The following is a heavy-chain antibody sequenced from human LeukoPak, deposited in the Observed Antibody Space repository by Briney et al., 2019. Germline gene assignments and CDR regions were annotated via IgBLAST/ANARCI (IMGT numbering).Heavy chain of an antibody. D-gene: IGHD3-10*01. CDR1: GGSFSGYY. J-gene: IGHJ4*02. CDR2: INHSGST. CDR3: ARGTRYYGSGLPIFDY. Sequence: SETLSLTCAAYGGSFSGYYWSWIRQPPGKGLEWIGEINHSGSTNYNPSLKSRVTISVDTSKNQFSLKLSSVTAADTAVYYCARGTRYYGSGLPIFDYWGQGTLVTVSS. V-gene: IGHV4-34*01.